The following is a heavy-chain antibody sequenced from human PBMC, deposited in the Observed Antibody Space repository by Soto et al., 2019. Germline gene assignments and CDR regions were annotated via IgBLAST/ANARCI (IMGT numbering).Heavy chain of an antibody. CDR2: IYPGESDT. D-gene: IGHD3-22*01. V-gene: IGHV5-51*01. Sequence: ESLKISCKGSGYSFTSYWIGWVRQMPGKGLEWMGIIYPGESDTRYSPSFKGQVTISADKSISTAYLQWSSLKASDTAMYYCARRWNYDSSGYFDWFDPWGQGTLVTGSS. CDR3: ARRWNYDSSGYFDWFDP. J-gene: IGHJ5*02. CDR1: GYSFTSYW.